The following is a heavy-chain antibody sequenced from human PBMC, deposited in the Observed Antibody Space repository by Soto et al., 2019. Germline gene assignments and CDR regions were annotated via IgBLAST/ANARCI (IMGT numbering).Heavy chain of an antibody. D-gene: IGHD3-3*01. V-gene: IGHV1-69*12. CDR1: GGTFSSYA. Sequence: QVQLVQSGAEVKKPGSSVKVSCKASGGTFSSYAISWVRQAPGQGLEWMGGIIPIFGTANYAQKFQGRVTIPANASSSKAYTQLISMRSENKAVYYCASGDYDFWSGPGGGMDVWGQGTTVTVSS. J-gene: IGHJ6*02. CDR2: IIPIFGTA. CDR3: ASGDYDFWSGPGGGMDV.